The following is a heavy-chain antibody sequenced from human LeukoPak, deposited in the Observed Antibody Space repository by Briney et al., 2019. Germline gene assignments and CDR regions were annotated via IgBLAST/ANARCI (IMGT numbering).Heavy chain of an antibody. J-gene: IGHJ4*02. CDR1: GFTFTSSA. V-gene: IGHV1-58*01. D-gene: IGHD3-22*01. CDR3: AADTHSISSGYYSVDY. Sequence: GTSVKVSCKASGFTFTSSAVQWVRQARGQRLEWIGWIVVGSGNTNYAQKFQERVTITRDMSTSTAYMELSSLRSEDTAVYYCAADTHSISSGYYSVDYWGQGTLVTVSP. CDR2: IVVGSGNT.